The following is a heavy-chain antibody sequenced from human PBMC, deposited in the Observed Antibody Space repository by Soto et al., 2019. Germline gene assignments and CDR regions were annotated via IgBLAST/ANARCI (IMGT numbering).Heavy chain of an antibody. V-gene: IGHV1-8*01. D-gene: IGHD3-22*01. CDR2: MNPNSGNT. Sequence: ASVKVSCKASGYTFTSYDINWVRQATGQGLEWMGWMNPNSGNTGYAQKFQGRVTMTRNTSISTAYMELSSLRSEDTAVYYCARVDSDNYDNRLDWFDPWGQGTLVTVSS. CDR1: GYTFTSYD. J-gene: IGHJ5*02. CDR3: ARVDSDNYDNRLDWFDP.